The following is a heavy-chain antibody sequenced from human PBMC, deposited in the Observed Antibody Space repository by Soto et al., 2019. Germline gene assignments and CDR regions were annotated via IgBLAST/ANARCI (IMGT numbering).Heavy chain of an antibody. V-gene: IGHV4-59*01. J-gene: IGHJ3*02. Sequence: QVQLQESGPGLVKPSETLSLTCTVSGGSISSYYWSWIRQPPGKGLEWIGDIYYSGSTNYNPSIKRRVTIAVDTSKNQFSLKLRSVTAADTAVYYCAREGIAADAFDIWGQGTMVTVSS. CDR3: AREGIAADAFDI. D-gene: IGHD6-13*01. CDR2: IYYSGST. CDR1: GGSISSYY.